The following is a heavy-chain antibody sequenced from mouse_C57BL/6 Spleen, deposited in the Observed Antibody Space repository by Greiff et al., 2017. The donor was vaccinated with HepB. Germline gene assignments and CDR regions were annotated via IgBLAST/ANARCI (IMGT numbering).Heavy chain of an antibody. CDR3: ARQSTTVVADYAMDY. D-gene: IGHD1-1*01. V-gene: IGHV5-17*01. Sequence: EVKLVESGGGLVKPGGSLKLSCAASGFTFSDYGMHWVRQAPEKGLEWVAYISSGSSTIYYADTVKGGFTISRDNAKNTLFLQMTSLRSEDTAMYYCARQSTTVVADYAMDYWGQGTSVTVSS. J-gene: IGHJ4*01. CDR1: GFTFSDYG. CDR2: ISSGSSTI.